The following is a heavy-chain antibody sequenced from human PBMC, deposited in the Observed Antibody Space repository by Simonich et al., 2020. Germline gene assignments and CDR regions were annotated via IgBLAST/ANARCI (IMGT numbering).Heavy chain of an antibody. CDR1: GGSISSRSYY. V-gene: IGHV4-39*01. Sequence: QLQLQESGPGLVKPSETLSLTCTVSGGSISSRSYYWGWIRQPPGKGLEWIWSIYYSGRPDYDPSLKVRVTISVDTSKTQCSLKLSSVTASDTAVYYCARHAGFAFDIWGQGTMVTVSS. CDR3: ARHAGFAFDI. J-gene: IGHJ3*02. CDR2: IYYSGRP. D-gene: IGHD6-13*01.